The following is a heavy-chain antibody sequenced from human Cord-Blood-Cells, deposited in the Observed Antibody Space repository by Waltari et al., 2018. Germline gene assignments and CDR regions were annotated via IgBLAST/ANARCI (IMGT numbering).Heavy chain of an antibody. D-gene: IGHD3-16*01. J-gene: IGHJ4*02. CDR2: ISGSGGST. CDR3: AKDQGDSSFDY. Sequence: EVQLLESAGGWVQPGGFLRLSGPAIGLPFSSSAMSWVRQAPGKGLEWVSAISGSGGSTYYADSVKGRFTISRDNSKNTLYLQMNSLRAEDTAVYYCAKDQGDSSFDYWGQGTLVTVSS. CDR1: GLPFSSSA. V-gene: IGHV3-23*01.